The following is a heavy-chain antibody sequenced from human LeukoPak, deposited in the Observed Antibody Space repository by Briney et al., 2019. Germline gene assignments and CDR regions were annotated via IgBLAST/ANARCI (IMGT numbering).Heavy chain of an antibody. CDR3: ANTVVVPAATIYYYYGMDV. CDR1: GFTFSSYW. V-gene: IGHV3-74*01. D-gene: IGHD2-2*01. CDR2: INSDGSST. J-gene: IGHJ6*02. Sequence: GGSLRLSCAASGFTFSSYWMHWVRQAPGKGLVWVSRINSDGSSTSYADSVKGRFTISRDNAKNTLYLQMNSLRAEDTAVYYCANTVVVPAATIYYYYGMDVWGQGTTVTVSS.